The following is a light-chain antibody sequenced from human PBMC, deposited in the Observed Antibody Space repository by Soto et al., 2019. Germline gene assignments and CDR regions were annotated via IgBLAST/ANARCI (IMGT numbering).Light chain of an antibody. J-gene: IGKJ1*01. Sequence: DIPMTQSPSTLSGSVGDRVTITCRASQTISSWLAWYQQKPGKAPKLLIYKASTLKSGVPSRFSGSGSGTAFTLTISSLQPDDFATYCCQHYNSYSEACGQGTKVELK. CDR3: QHYNSYSEA. CDR1: QTISSW. V-gene: IGKV1-5*03. CDR2: KAS.